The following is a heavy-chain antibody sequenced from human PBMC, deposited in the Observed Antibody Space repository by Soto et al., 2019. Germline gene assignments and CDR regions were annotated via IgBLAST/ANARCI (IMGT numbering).Heavy chain of an antibody. CDR3: VRGRSYRVYDI. D-gene: IGHD5-12*01. CDR1: GGSISGHS. CDR2: IYPSGST. Sequence: PSATLSLTCTVSGGSISGHSWIWIRQPAGRGLEWIGHIYPSGSTSYNPSLRSRVTMSLDTSNNPIFLNLTSVTAADTAVFYCVRGRSYRVYDIWGPGTLVTVSS. V-gene: IGHV4-4*07. J-gene: IGHJ4*02.